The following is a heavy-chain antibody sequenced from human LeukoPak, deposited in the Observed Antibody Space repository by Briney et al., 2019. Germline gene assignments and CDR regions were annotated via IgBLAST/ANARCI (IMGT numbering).Heavy chain of an antibody. J-gene: IGHJ3*02. CDR2: IEPDGGQE. CDR1: GFTSTNYW. V-gene: IGHV3-7*05. CDR3: ARDLIMAPTYDAFDI. Sequence: GGSLRLSCAASGFTSTNYWMSWVRQAAGKGPEWVANIEPDGGQENYAASVRGRFTISRDNAKNSLYLQLNSLRAEDTAMYYCARDLIMAPTYDAFDIWGQGTMVTVSS. D-gene: IGHD5-24*01.